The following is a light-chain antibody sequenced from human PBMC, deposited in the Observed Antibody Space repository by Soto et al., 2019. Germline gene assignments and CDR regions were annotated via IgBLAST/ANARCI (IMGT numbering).Light chain of an antibody. CDR1: SSNIGSFYD. CDR3: QSYANRLNHVV. Sequence: QSVLTQPPSVSGAPGQRVTIPCTGSSSNIGSFYDVHWYQQLPGTVPKLLIYGDNNRPSGVPDRFSGSKSGTAASLAITGLPAEDEADYYCQSYANRLNHVVFGGGTKVTVL. V-gene: IGLV1-40*01. CDR2: GDN. J-gene: IGLJ2*01.